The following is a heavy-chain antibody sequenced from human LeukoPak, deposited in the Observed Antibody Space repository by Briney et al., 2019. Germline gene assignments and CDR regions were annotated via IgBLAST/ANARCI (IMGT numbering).Heavy chain of an antibody. J-gene: IGHJ4*02. CDR3: ARGGTIRPGDY. CDR1: GYTFTSYY. V-gene: IGHV1-46*01. Sequence: ASVKVSCKASGYTFTSYYMHWVRRAPAQGLEWMGIINPSGGSTSYAQKFQGRVTMTRDTSTSTVYMELSSLRSEDTAVYYCARGGTIRPGDYWGQGTLVTVSS. D-gene: IGHD1/OR15-1a*01. CDR2: INPSGGST.